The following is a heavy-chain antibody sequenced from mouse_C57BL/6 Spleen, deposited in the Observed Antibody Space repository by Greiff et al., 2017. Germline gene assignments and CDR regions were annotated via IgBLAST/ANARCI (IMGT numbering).Heavy chain of an antibody. CDR1: SYTFTSYW. J-gene: IGHJ4*01. V-gene: IGHV1-50*01. CDR2: INPSDSGT. Sequence: QVQLQQPGAELVKPGASVKLSCKASSYTFTSYWMQWVKQRPGQGLEWIGEINPSDSGTNYNQKFKGKATLTVDTSSSTAYMQLRSLTSEDSAVYDCARVGGWGKGTSVTVAS. CDR3: ARVGG.